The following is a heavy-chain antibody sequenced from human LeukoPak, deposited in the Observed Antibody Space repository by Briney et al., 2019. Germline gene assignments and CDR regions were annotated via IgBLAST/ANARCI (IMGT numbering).Heavy chain of an antibody. CDR1: GDSVSINSAA. Sequence: PSQTLSLTCAISGDSVSINSAAWNWIRQSPSRGLEWLGRTYQRSKWYNDYAVSVKSRITINPDISKNQFSLQLNSVTPEDTAVYYCARGRGWFGETWFDPWGQGTLVTVSS. CDR3: ARGRGWFGETWFDP. J-gene: IGHJ5*02. D-gene: IGHD3-10*01. CDR2: TYQRSKWYN. V-gene: IGHV6-1*01.